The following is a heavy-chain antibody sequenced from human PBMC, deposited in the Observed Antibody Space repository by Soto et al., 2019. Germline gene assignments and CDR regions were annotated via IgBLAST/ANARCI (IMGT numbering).Heavy chain of an antibody. CDR3: ARSEGGFWSGYYLYYYYYGMDV. CDR2: IYYSGST. J-gene: IGHJ6*02. CDR1: GGSISSSSYY. V-gene: IGHV4-39*01. D-gene: IGHD3-3*01. Sequence: NPSETLSLTCTVSGGSISSSSYYWGWIRQPPGKGLEWIGSIYYSGSTYYNPSLKSRVTISVDTSKNQFSLKLSSVTAADTAVYYCARSEGGFWSGYYLYYYYYGMDVWGQGTTVTVSS.